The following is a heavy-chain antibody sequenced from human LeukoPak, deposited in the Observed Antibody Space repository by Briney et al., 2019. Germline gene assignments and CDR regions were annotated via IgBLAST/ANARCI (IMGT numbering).Heavy chain of an antibody. J-gene: IGHJ6*02. V-gene: IGHV1-8*02. CDR2: MNPNSGNT. D-gene: IGHD5-18*01. CDR1: GYTFTSYD. CDR3: ARIQLDYYYYGMDV. Sequence: ASVKLSCTASGYTFTSYDMSWVRQAPGQGLEWMGWMNPNSGNTGYAQRFQGRVTITRNTSISTAYMELSSLRSEDTAVYYCARIQLDYYYYGMDVWGQGTTVTVSS.